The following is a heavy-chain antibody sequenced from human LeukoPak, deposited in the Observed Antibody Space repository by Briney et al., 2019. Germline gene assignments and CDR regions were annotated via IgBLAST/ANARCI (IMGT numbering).Heavy chain of an antibody. Sequence: SETLSLTCAVPGYSISSGYYWGWIRQSPGKGLEWIGSMYHRGSTYYNPSLKSRVTISVDTSKNQFSLKLSSVTAADTAVYYCAREPGYYDSSGYHYFDYWGQGTLVTVSS. J-gene: IGHJ4*02. V-gene: IGHV4-38-2*02. CDR3: AREPGYYDSSGYHYFDY. CDR1: GYSISSGYY. CDR2: MYHRGST. D-gene: IGHD3-22*01.